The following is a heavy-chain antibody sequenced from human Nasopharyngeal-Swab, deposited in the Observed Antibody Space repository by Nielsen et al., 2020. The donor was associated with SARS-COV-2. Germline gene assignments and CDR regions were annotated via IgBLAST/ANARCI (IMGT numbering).Heavy chain of an antibody. D-gene: IGHD1-7*01. CDR3: ARERPWNYLDP. CDR2: ISEDGTEK. J-gene: IGHJ5*02. CDR1: GFTFTTYP. V-gene: IGHV3-30-3*01. Sequence: LSLTCAASGFTFTTYPMHWVRQAPGKGLEWLAVISEDGTEKYFAESVKGRITISRDNSNNTLYLHMSGLRHEDTAVYFCARERPWNYLDPWGQGTLVTVSS.